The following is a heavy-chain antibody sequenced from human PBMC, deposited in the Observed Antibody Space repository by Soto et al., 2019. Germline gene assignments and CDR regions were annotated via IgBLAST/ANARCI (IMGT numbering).Heavy chain of an antibody. CDR1: GGSLSRYY. CDR3: EAYRSSLGTFDL. Sequence: SETLSLTCSVSGGSLSRYYWTWIRQPAGKGLEWIGRIYTSGSTNYNPSLKSRVTMSVDTSKNQFSLKLSSVTAAETAVYYCEAYRSSLGTFDLWGPGTKVTVSS. CDR2: IYTSGST. J-gene: IGHJ3*01. D-gene: IGHD6-13*01. V-gene: IGHV4-4*07.